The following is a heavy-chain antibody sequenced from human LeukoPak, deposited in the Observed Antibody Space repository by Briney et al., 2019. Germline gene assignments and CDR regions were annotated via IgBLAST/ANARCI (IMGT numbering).Heavy chain of an antibody. V-gene: IGHV1-2*02. CDR3: ATIDGAARHYYYMDV. CDR1: GYTFTGYY. CDR2: INPNSGGT. Sequence: ASVKVSCKASGYTFTGYYMHWVRQAPGQGLEWMGWINPNSGGTNYAQKFQGRVTITADESTSTAYMELSSLRSEDTAVYYCATIDGAARHYYYMDVWGKGTTVTVSS. J-gene: IGHJ6*03. D-gene: IGHD6-6*01.